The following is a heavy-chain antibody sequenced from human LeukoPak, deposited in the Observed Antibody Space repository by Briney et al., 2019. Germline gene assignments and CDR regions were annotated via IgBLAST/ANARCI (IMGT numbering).Heavy chain of an antibody. V-gene: IGHV4-39*01. CDR3: ARTNSAYSSGWYNY. J-gene: IGHJ4*02. CDR1: GGSISSSSYY. Sequence: PSETLSLTCTVSGGSISSSSYYWGWIRQPPGKGLEWIGSIYYSGSTYYNPSLKSRVTISVDTSKNQFSLKLSSVTAADTAVYYCARTNSAYSSGWYNYWGQGTLVTVSS. CDR2: IYYSGST. D-gene: IGHD6-19*01.